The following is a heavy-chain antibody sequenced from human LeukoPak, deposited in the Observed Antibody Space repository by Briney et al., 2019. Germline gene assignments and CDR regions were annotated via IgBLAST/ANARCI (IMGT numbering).Heavy chain of an antibody. V-gene: IGHV1-69*13. CDR3: ARDCSSTSCYANPLGY. D-gene: IGHD2-2*01. Sequence: ASVRVSCKASGGSFISYAISWVRQAPGQGLEWMGGIIPIFGTANYAQKFQGRVMITADESTSTAYMELSSLRSEDTAVYYCARDCSSTSCYANPLGYWGQGTLVTVSS. J-gene: IGHJ4*02. CDR2: IIPIFGTA. CDR1: GGSFISYA.